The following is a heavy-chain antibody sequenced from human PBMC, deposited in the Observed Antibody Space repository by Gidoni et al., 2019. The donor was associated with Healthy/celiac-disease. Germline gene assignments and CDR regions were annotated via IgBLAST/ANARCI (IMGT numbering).Heavy chain of an antibody. CDR1: GGSLSSSCYH. CDR2: IYYSGRT. J-gene: IGHJ5*02. Sequence: HLQLQESCPGLVKASETLSLTCAVPGGSLSSSCYHWGRIRQPPGKGLGWIGSIYYSGRTYYNPSLKSRVTISVDTSKNQFSLKLSSVTAADTAVYYCARHGVEAYDFWSGYYTGWFDPWGQGTLVTVSS. D-gene: IGHD3-3*01. V-gene: IGHV4-39*01. CDR3: ARHGVEAYDFWSGYYTGWFDP.